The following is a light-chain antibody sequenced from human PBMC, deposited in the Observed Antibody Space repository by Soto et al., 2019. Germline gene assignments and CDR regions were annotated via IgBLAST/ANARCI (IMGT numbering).Light chain of an antibody. CDR2: VNSDGSH. CDR3: QTWGTGVV. CDR1: SGHSSYA. J-gene: IGLJ2*01. Sequence: QSVLTQSPSASASLGASVKLTCTLSSGHSSYAIAWHQQQPEKGPRYLMKVNSDGSHSKGDGIPDRFSGSSSGAERYLTISSLQSEDEADYYCQTWGTGVVLGGGTKLTVL. V-gene: IGLV4-69*01.